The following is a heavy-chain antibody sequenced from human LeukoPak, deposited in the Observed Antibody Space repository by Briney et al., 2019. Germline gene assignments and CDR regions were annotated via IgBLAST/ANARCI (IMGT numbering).Heavy chain of an antibody. V-gene: IGHV4-34*01. J-gene: IGHJ2*01. CDR1: GGSFSGYC. CDR2: INHSGST. CDR3: ARGVARWLQLSWYFDL. D-gene: IGHD5-24*01. Sequence: SETLSLTCAVYGGSFSGYCWSWIRQPPGKGLEWIGEINHSGSTNYNPSLKSRVTISVDTSKNQFSLKLSSVTAADTAVYYCARGVARWLQLSWYFDLWGRGTLVTVSS.